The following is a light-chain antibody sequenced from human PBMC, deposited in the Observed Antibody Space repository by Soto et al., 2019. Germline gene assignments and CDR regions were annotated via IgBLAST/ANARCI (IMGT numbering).Light chain of an antibody. V-gene: IGKV2-28*01. CDR1: QSLLHSNGFNY. J-gene: IGKJ4*01. Sequence: DIVMTQSPLSLPVTPGEPASISCRSSQSLLHSNGFNYLDWYLQKPGQSPQLLIYLGSNRASGVPDRFSGSGSGPDCTLKISRVEAEDVGVYYCMQALQTPPTFVGGTKVEIK. CDR2: LGS. CDR3: MQALQTPPT.